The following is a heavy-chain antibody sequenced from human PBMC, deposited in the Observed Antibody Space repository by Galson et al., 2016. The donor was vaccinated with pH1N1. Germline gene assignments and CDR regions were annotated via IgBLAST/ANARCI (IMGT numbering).Heavy chain of an antibody. CDR2: INPNSGGT. D-gene: IGHD3-10*01. Sequence: SVKVSCKASGYTLIVHYMHWVRQAPGHGLEWMGWINPNSGGTHYAQNFQGRVTLTRDTSINTAYMELSSLTSDDTSVYYRATGSGNSWFDPWGQGILVTVSS. CDR3: ATGSGNSWFDP. V-gene: IGHV1-2*02. CDR1: GYTLIVHY. J-gene: IGHJ5*02.